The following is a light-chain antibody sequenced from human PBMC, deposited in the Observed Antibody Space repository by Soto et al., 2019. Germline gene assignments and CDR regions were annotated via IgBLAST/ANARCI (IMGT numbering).Light chain of an antibody. J-gene: IGLJ2*01. CDR2: EVS. CDR3: ASYTTSSTWI. CDR1: SSDVGAYNS. Sequence: QSVLTQPASVSASPGQSITITCTGSSSDVGAYNSVSWFQQFPGKAPKLMIFEVSSRPSGVSSRFSGSKSGYTASLTISGVQTEDEANYYCASYTTSSTWIFGGGTKVTVL. V-gene: IGLV2-14*01.